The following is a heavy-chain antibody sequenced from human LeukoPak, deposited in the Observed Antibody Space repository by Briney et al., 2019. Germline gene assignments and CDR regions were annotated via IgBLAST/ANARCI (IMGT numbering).Heavy chain of an antibody. J-gene: IGHJ5*02. CDR3: ARGGTGNWFDP. CDR1: GYSISSGYY. D-gene: IGHD1-1*01. V-gene: IGHV4-38-2*01. CDR2: IYHSGST. Sequence: SETLSLTCAVSGYSISSGYYWGWIRQPPGKGLEWIGSIYHSGSTYYNPSLKSRVTISVDTSKNQFSLKLSSATAADTAVYYCARGGTGNWFDPWGQGTLATVSS.